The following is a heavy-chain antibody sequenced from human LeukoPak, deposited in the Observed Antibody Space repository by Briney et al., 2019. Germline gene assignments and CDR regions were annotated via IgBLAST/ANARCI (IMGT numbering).Heavy chain of an antibody. CDR2: ISYDGSNK. V-gene: IGHV3-30-3*01. Sequence: GGSLRLSCAASGFTFSSYAMHWVRQAPGKGLEWVAVISYDGSNKYYADSVKGRFTISRDNSKNTLYLQMNSLRAEDTAVYYCARNLVRFLEWSYYFDYWGQGTLVTVSS. D-gene: IGHD3-3*01. CDR1: GFTFSSYA. CDR3: ARNLVRFLEWSYYFDY. J-gene: IGHJ4*02.